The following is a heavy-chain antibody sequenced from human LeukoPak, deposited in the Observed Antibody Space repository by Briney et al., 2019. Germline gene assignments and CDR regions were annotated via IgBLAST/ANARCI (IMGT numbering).Heavy chain of an antibody. CDR1: GGSISSYY. V-gene: IGHV4-59*01. J-gene: IGHJ4*02. D-gene: IGHD2-15*01. CDR2: IYYSGST. Sequence: KPSETLSLTCPVSGGSISSYYWSWVRQPPGKGLEWIGYIYYSGSTNYNPSLKSRVTISVDTSKNQFSLKLSSVTAADTAVYYCARGHIGYPPSYYFDYWGQGTLVTVSS. CDR3: ARGHIGYPPSYYFDY.